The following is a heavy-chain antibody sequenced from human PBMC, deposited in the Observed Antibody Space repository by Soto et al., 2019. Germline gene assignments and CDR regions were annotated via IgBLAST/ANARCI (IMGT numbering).Heavy chain of an antibody. CDR3: ARVRGTAGKRYFDD. V-gene: IGHV4-59*01. CDR1: GGSMIAYY. CDR2: TYYSGST. Sequence: PSATLSLTCTVSGGSMIAYYWNWMRQPPGKGLQWIGYTYYSGSTTYNPSLKSRVTISVDSSKNQFSLKLDSVTPADTAVYYCARVRGTAGKRYFDDCGPGTLVTV. J-gene: IGHJ4*02. D-gene: IGHD6-13*01.